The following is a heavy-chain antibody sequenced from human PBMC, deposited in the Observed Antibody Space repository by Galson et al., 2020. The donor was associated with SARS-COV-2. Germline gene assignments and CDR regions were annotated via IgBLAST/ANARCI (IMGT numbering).Heavy chain of an antibody. D-gene: IGHD3-22*01. CDR2: IYYSGST. J-gene: IGHJ4*01. Sequence: SETLSLTCTVSGVSISSYYWSWTRQPPGKGLEWIGYIYYSGSTNYNPSLKSRVTISVDTSKNQFSLKLSSVTAADTAVYYCARESYDSSGYYLAYFDYWGHGTLVTVSS. CDR1: GVSISSYY. CDR3: ARESYDSSGYYLAYFDY. V-gene: IGHV4-59*01.